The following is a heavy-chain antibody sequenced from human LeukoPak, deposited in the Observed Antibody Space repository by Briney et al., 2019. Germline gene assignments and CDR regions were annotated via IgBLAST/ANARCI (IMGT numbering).Heavy chain of an antibody. CDR1: GYTFTGYY. J-gene: IGHJ4*02. CDR2: INPNSGGT. Sequence: VASVKVSCKASGYTFTGYYMHWVRQAPGQGLEWMGWINPNSGGTNYAQKFQGRGTMTRDTSISTAYMELSRLRSADTAVYYCARDRMARIDYWGQGTLVTVSS. V-gene: IGHV1-2*02. CDR3: ARDRMARIDY.